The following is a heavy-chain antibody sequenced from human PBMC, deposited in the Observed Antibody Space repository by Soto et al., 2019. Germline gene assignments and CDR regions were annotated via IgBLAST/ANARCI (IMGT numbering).Heavy chain of an antibody. CDR2: INAGNGTT. J-gene: IGHJ5*02. CDR1: GYTFTSYA. V-gene: IGHV1-3*01. Sequence: ASVKVSCKASGYTFTSYAMHWVRQAPGQRLEWMGWINAGNGTTKYSQKFQGRVTITRDTSASTAYMELSSLRSEDTAVYYCARSRTIFRPNRENWFDPWGQGTLVTVSS. D-gene: IGHD3-3*01. CDR3: ARSRTIFRPNRENWFDP.